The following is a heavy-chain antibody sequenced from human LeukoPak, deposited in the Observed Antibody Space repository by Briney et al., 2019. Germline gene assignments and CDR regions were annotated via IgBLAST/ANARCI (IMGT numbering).Heavy chain of an antibody. CDR1: GYSFTSYW. CDR2: IYPGDSDT. V-gene: IGHV5-51*01. Sequence: GESLKTSCRGSGYSFTSYWIGWVRQMPGKGLEWMGIIYPGDSDTRYSPSFQGQVTISADKSISTAYLQWSNLKASDTAVYYCAIYNYYDSSGYNWGQGTLVTVSS. D-gene: IGHD3-22*01. J-gene: IGHJ4*02. CDR3: AIYNYYDSSGYN.